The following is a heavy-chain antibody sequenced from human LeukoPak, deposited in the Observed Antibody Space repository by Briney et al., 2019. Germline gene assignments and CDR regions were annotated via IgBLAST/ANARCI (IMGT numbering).Heavy chain of an antibody. J-gene: IGHJ4*02. CDR3: ARRGIVVVTYFDY. V-gene: IGHV4-39*01. Sequence: SETLSLTCTVPGGSISSSSYYWGWIRQPPGKGLEWIGSIYYSGSTYYNPSLKSRVTISVDTSKNQFSLKLSSVTAADTAVYYCARRGIVVVTYFDYWGQGTLVTVSS. D-gene: IGHD3-22*01. CDR2: IYYSGST. CDR1: GGSISSSSYY.